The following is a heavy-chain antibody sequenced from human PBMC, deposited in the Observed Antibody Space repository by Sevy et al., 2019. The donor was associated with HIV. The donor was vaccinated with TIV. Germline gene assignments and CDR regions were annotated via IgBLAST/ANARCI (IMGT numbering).Heavy chain of an antibody. Sequence: GGSLRLSCAASGFTFSSYSMNWVRQAPGKGLEWVSYISSSSTIYYADSVKGRFTISRDNTKNSLYLQMNSLRAEDTAVYYCARDRGGTPDAFDIWGQGTMVTVSS. CDR1: GFTFSSYS. D-gene: IGHD3-10*01. J-gene: IGHJ3*02. V-gene: IGHV3-48*01. CDR3: ARDRGGTPDAFDI. CDR2: ISSSSTI.